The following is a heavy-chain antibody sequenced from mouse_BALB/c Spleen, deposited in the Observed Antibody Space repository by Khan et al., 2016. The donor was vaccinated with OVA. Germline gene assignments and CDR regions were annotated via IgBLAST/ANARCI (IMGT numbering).Heavy chain of an antibody. V-gene: IGHV1-4*01. Sequence: VQLQQSGAELARPGASVKMSCRASGYTFTSNTMHWVKQRPGQGLEWIGYINPRSGYSNYNQNFKDKATLTADKSSSTAYMQLSSLTSEDSAVYCCARRTTVYAMDYWGQGTSVTVSS. D-gene: IGHD1-1*01. J-gene: IGHJ4*01. CDR1: GYTFTSNT. CDR2: INPRSGYS. CDR3: ARRTTVYAMDY.